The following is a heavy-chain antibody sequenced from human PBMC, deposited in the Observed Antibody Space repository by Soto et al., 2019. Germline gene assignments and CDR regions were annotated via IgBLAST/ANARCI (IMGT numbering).Heavy chain of an antibody. J-gene: IGHJ6*02. V-gene: IGHV4-59*01. CDR2: IYHSGST. CDR1: GGSLSNYY. CDR3: AKTLWFGELSGMDV. D-gene: IGHD3-10*01. Sequence: PSETLSLTWIVSGGSLSNYYWSGIRRPPGKGLEWIGYIYHSGSTNCNPSLKSRVTISVDTSKNQFSLKLSSVIAADTAVYYCAKTLWFGELSGMDVWGQGTTVTV.